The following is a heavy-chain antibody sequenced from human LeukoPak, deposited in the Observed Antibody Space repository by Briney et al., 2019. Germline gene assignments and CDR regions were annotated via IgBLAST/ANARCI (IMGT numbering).Heavy chain of an antibody. J-gene: IGHJ4*02. CDR2: IYYSGNT. V-gene: IGHV4-39*01. D-gene: IGHD3-16*01. CDR3: ARKRGYYFDY. CDR1: GGSISSSNYY. Sequence: PSETLSLTCTVSGGSISSSNYYWGWIRQPPTKGLEWIGSIYYSGNTYYNPSLKSRVTISVDTSVDTSKNQVSLKLSSVTAADTAVFYCARKRGYYFDYWGQGTLVTVSS.